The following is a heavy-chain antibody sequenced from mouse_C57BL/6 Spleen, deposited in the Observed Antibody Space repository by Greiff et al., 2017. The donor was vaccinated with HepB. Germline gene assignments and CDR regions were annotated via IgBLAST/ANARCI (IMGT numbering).Heavy chain of an antibody. Sequence: DVQLQESGPELVKPGASVKISCKASGYTFTDYYMNWVKQSHGKSLEWIGDINPNNGGTSYNQKFKGKATLTVDKFSSTAYMELRSLTAEDSAVYYCARCDGYYYFDYWGQGTTLTVSS. CDR3: ARCDGYYYFDY. V-gene: IGHV1-26*01. D-gene: IGHD2-3*01. J-gene: IGHJ2*01. CDR1: GYTFTDYY. CDR2: INPNNGGT.